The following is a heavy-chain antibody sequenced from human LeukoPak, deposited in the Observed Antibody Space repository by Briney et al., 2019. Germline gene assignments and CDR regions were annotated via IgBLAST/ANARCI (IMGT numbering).Heavy chain of an antibody. CDR1: GFTFSSYT. D-gene: IGHD4-17*01. J-gene: IGHJ4*02. CDR2: ISSSSTYI. CDR3: ARDKYGDYGLDY. V-gene: IGHV3-21*01. Sequence: GGSLRLSCAASGFTFSSYTMNWVRQAPGKGLEWVSSISSSSTYIYYAVSVKGRFTISRDYARNSLSLQMNSLRAEDTAVYYCARDKYGDYGLDYWGPGTLVTVSS.